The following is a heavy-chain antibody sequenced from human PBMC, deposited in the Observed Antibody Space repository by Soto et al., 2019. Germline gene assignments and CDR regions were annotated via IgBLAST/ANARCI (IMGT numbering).Heavy chain of an antibody. CDR2: IYHSGSP. CDR1: GGSISSGGYS. Sequence: QLQLQESGSGLVKPSQTLSLTCAVSGGSISSGGYSWSWIRQPPGKGLEWIGYIYHSGSPYYNPSLNIRATISVDMSKIPFSLKLSAVTAADTAVYYWARGMTTVTTIDYWSQGTLVTVA. CDR3: ARGMTTVTTIDY. V-gene: IGHV4-30-2*01. D-gene: IGHD4-4*01. J-gene: IGHJ4*02.